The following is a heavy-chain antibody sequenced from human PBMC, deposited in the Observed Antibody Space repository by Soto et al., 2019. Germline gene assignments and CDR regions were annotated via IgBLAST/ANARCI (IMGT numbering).Heavy chain of an antibody. D-gene: IGHD3-10*01. CDR2: TIPILGSA. CDR3: ATERLNLVRGVHDY. CDR1: GDTLSNYA. J-gene: IGHJ4*02. V-gene: IGHV1-69*04. Sequence: QVQLAQSGAEVKKPGSSVKVSCKASGDTLSNYAITWVRQVPGQGPEWMGRTIPILGSAVYAQKFQGRVTITVDKSTSTVYMEVSSLRSEDTAVYYCATERLNLVRGVHDYWGRGTLVTVSS.